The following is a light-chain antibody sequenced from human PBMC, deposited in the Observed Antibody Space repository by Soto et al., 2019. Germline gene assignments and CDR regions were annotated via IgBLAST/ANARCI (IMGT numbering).Light chain of an antibody. CDR2: WAS. J-gene: IGKJ1*01. CDR3: QQYYTTPRT. Sequence: DIVMTQSPDSLTVSLGERATINCKSSQTVLYSSNNKNYLAWYQHKPGQTPKLLIYWASTREFGVPDRFRGRGSPTDFPLPISTLHAEDVAVYYCQQYYTTPRTFGQRTKVEIK. V-gene: IGKV4-1*01. CDR1: QTVLYSSNNKNY.